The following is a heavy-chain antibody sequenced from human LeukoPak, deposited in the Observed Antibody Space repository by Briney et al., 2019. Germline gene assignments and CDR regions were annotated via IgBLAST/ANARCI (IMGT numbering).Heavy chain of an antibody. CDR3: ARDPGGSFFNWFDP. D-gene: IGHD1-26*01. CDR2: VYYSGGT. V-gene: IGHV4-59*01. CDR1: GGSISTYY. Sequence: SETLSLTCTVSGGSISTYYWSWIRQPPGKGPEWIGYVYYSGGTNYNPSLKSRVTMSVDTSKNQFSLKLRSVTAADTAVYYCARDPGGSFFNWFDPWGQGTLVTVSS. J-gene: IGHJ5*02.